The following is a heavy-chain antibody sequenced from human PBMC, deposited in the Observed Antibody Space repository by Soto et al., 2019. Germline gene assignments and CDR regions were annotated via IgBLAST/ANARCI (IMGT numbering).Heavy chain of an antibody. CDR1: GFTFSSHT. CDR3: AGYGDYVG. V-gene: IGHV3-48*01. CDR2: ISSSGSTI. Sequence: EVELVESGGGLVQPGGSLRLSCAASGFTFSSHTMNWVRQAPGKGLEWVSYISSSGSTIYYADSVKGRFTTSRDNAKNSLYLQMYSLRAEDTVVYFCAGYGDYVGWGQGTLVTVSS. D-gene: IGHD4-17*01. J-gene: IGHJ4*02.